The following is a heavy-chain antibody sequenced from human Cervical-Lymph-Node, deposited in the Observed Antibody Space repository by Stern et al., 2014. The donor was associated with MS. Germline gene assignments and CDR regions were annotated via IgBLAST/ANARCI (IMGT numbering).Heavy chain of an antibody. D-gene: IGHD4-23*01. V-gene: IGHV4-59*01. Sequence: QLQLQESCPGLVKPSETLSLTCTVSGGSISSYYWSWIRQPPGKGLEWIGYIYYSGSTNYNPSLKSRVTISVDTSKNQFSLKLSSVTAADTAVYYCARGYGGNPIDYWGQGTLVTVSS. CDR2: IYYSGST. CDR1: GGSISSYY. CDR3: ARGYGGNPIDY. J-gene: IGHJ4*02.